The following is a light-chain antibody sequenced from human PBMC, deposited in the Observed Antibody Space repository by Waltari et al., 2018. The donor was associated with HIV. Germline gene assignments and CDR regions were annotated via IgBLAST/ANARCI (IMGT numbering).Light chain of an antibody. V-gene: IGLV2-8*01. CDR3: SSYAGSNNLV. CDR1: SSDVSAYNY. Sequence: QSALTQPPSASGSPGQSVTISCTGTSSDVSAYNYVSWYQQHPGKAPKLMIYGVSKRPSGVPDRFSGSKSGNTASLTVSGLQAEDEADYYCSSYAGSNNLVFGGGTKLTVL. J-gene: IGLJ2*01. CDR2: GVS.